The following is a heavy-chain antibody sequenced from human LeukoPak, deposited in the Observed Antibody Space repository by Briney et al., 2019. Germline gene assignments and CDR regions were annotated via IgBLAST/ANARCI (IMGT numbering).Heavy chain of an antibody. CDR1: GFTFSSYG. CDR3: AHLSDYDILTGPYYFDY. J-gene: IGHJ4*02. Sequence: GGSLRLSCAASGFTFSSYGMHWVRQAPGKGLEWVAFIRYDGSNKYYADSVKGRFTISRDNSKNTLYLQMNSLRAEDTAVYYCAHLSDYDILTGPYYFDYWGQGTLVTVSS. D-gene: IGHD3-9*01. V-gene: IGHV3-30*02. CDR2: IRYDGSNK.